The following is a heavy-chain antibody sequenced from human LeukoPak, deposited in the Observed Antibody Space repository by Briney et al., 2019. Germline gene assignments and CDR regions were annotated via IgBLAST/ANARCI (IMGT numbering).Heavy chain of an antibody. CDR1: GGSISSYY. CDR2: IYYGGST. V-gene: IGHV4-59*01. Sequence: SETLSLTCTVSGGSISSYYWSWIRQPPGKGLEWIGYIYYGGSTNYNPSLKSRVTISVDTSKNQFSLKLSSVTAADTAVYYCARGSYSSNWHYWGQGTLVTVSS. CDR3: ARGSYSSNWHY. D-gene: IGHD6-13*01. J-gene: IGHJ4*02.